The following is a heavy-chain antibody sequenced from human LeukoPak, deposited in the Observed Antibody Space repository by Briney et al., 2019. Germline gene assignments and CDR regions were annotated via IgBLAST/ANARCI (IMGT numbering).Heavy chain of an antibody. Sequence: SVKVSCKASGFTFTSSAMQWVRQARRQRLEWIGWIVVGSGNTNYAQKFQERVTITRDMSTSTAYMELSSLRSEDTAVYYCAAGAAAGTMGDYWGQGTLVTVSS. CDR1: GFTFTSSA. CDR3: AAGAAAGTMGDY. D-gene: IGHD6-13*01. J-gene: IGHJ4*02. CDR2: IVVGSGNT. V-gene: IGHV1-58*02.